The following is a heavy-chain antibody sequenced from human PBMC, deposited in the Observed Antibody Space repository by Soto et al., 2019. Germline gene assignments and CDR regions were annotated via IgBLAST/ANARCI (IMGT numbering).Heavy chain of an antibody. CDR3: ARQGSWPYYYYGLDV. Sequence: GPEVKKPGASVKVSCEASGYTFTTSGISWVRQAPGQGLEWMGWISTYNGDTNSAQKFHGRVTMTADTSTGTVYMELMSLKSDDTAVYYCARQGSWPYYYYGLDVWGQGTTVTVSS. D-gene: IGHD1-26*01. CDR2: ISTYNGDT. V-gene: IGHV1-18*01. CDR1: GYTFTTSG. J-gene: IGHJ6*02.